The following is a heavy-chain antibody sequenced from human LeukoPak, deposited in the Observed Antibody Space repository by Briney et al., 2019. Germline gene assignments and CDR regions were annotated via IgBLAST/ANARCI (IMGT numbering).Heavy chain of an antibody. CDR3: ARDQGGAAAGPGYFQH. J-gene: IGHJ1*01. D-gene: IGHD6-13*01. Sequence: ASVKVSCKASGYTFTSYYMHWVRQAPGQGLEWMGIINPSGGSTSYAQKFQGRVTMTRDTSTSTVYMELRSLRSEDTAVYYCARDQGGAAAGPGYFQHWGQGTLVTVPS. V-gene: IGHV1-46*01. CDR2: INPSGGST. CDR1: GYTFTSYY.